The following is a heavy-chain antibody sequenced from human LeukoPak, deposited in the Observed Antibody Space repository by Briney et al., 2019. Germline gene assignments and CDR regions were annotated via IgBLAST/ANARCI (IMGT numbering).Heavy chain of an antibody. CDR2: INHSGST. D-gene: IGHD6-13*01. J-gene: IGHJ6*02. Sequence: SETLSLTCAVYGGSFSGYYWSWIRQPPGKGLEWIGEINHSGSTNYNPSLKSRVTISVDTSKNQFSLKLSSVTAAGTAVYYCARGLGTHYYYYGMDVWGQGTTVTVSS. V-gene: IGHV4-34*01. CDR1: GGSFSGYY. CDR3: ARGLGTHYYYYGMDV.